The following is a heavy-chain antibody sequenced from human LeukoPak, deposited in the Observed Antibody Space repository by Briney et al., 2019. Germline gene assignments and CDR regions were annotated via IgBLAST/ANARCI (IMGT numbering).Heavy chain of an antibody. CDR3: ARDDSSSSMFDY. J-gene: IGHJ4*02. CDR2: IYTSGST. D-gene: IGHD6-6*01. CDR1: GGSISSGSYY. Sequence: SQTLSLTCTVSGGSISSGSYYWSWIRQPAGKGLEWIGRIYTSGSTNYNPSLKSRVTISVDTSKNHFSLKLSSVTAADTAVYYCARDDSSSSMFDYWGQGTLVTVSS. V-gene: IGHV4-61*02.